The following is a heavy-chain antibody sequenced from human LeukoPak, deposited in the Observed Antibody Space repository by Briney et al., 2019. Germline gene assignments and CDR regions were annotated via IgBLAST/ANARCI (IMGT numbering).Heavy chain of an antibody. J-gene: IGHJ4*02. D-gene: IGHD3-22*01. CDR2: VYLSGDT. CDR3: ARSWINYYDSSPGF. V-gene: IGHV4-38-2*02. CDR1: GYFISSGFY. Sequence: SETLSLTCTVSGYFISSGFYWGWIRQPPGKGLEWIGNVYLSGDTYYNPSLESRVTISVDTSKNQFSLKLISVTAADTAVYYCARSWINYYDSSPGFWGQGTLVTVSS.